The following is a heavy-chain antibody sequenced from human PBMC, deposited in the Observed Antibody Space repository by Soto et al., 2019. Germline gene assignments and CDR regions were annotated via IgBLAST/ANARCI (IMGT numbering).Heavy chain of an antibody. J-gene: IGHJ4*02. CDR2: ISYDGSNK. V-gene: IGHV3-30*18. D-gene: IGHD6-19*01. CDR1: GFTFSSFG. CDR3: AKDRGWSSADLDY. Sequence: GGSLRLSCAASGFTFSSFGMHWVRQAPGKGLEWVALISYDGSNKYYADSVKGRFTISRDKSKNTLYLQMNSLRAEDTAVYYCAKDRGWSSADLDYWGQGTLVTVSS.